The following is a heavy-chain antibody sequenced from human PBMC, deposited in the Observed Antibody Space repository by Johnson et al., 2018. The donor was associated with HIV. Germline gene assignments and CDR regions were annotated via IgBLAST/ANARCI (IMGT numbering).Heavy chain of an antibody. J-gene: IGHJ3*02. CDR2: ISWDGGST. CDR3: AKDIRPGWEIRGNAFDI. Sequence: VQLVESGGGLVQPGGSLSLSCTASGFTFDDYAMHWVRQAPGKGLEWVSLISWDGGSTYYADSVKGRFTISRDNSKNSLYLQMNSLRTDDTALYYCAKDIRPGWEIRGNAFDIWGQGTMVTVSS. CDR1: GFTFDDYA. V-gene: IGHV3-43*01. D-gene: IGHD1-26*01.